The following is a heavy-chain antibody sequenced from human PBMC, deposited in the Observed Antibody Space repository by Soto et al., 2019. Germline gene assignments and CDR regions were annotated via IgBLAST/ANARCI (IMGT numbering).Heavy chain of an antibody. CDR3: ARRIGSTSSDPWYYYYYYMDV. J-gene: IGHJ6*03. CDR1: GYSFTSYW. D-gene: IGHD2-2*01. V-gene: IGHV5-51*01. Sequence: GESLKISCKGSGYSFTSYWIGWVRQMPGKGLGWMGIIYPGDSDTRYSPSFQGQVTISADKSISTAYLQWSSLKASDTAMYYCARRIGSTSSDPWYYYYYYMDVWGKGTTVTVSS. CDR2: IYPGDSDT.